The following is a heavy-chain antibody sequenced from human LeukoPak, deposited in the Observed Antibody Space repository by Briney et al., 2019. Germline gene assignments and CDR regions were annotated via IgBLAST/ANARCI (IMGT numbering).Heavy chain of an antibody. J-gene: IGHJ6*02. D-gene: IGHD1-26*01. CDR1: GFAFSSYW. Sequence: GGSLRLSCAASGFAFSSYWMSWVRQAPGKGLEWVANIKQDGSEKYYVDSVKGRFTISRDNAKNSLYLQMNSLRAEDTAVYYCAKENGELLLSTYYYYYVMDVWGQGTTVTVSS. V-gene: IGHV3-7*01. CDR2: IKQDGSEK. CDR3: AKENGELLLSTYYYYYVMDV.